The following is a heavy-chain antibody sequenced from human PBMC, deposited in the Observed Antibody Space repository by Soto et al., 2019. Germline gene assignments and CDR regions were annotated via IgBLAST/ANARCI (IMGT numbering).Heavy chain of an antibody. CDR2: ISAYNGNT. J-gene: IGHJ4*02. CDR3: ARDLGPPRVSSGWFFDY. D-gene: IGHD6-19*01. CDR1: GYTFTSYP. Sequence: ASVKVSCKASGYTFTSYPTHWVRQAPGQRLEWMGWISAYNGNTNYAQKLQGRVTMTTDTSTSTAYMELRSLRSDDTAVYYCARDLGPPRVSSGWFFDYWGQGTLVTVSS. V-gene: IGHV1-18*01.